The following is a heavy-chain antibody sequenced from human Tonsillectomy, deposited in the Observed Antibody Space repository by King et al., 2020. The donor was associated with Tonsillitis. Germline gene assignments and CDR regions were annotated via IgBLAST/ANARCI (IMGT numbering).Heavy chain of an antibody. Sequence: QLVQSGGGLVQPGRSLRLSCVVSGFTFDDYAMHWVRQAPGKGLEWVSGVSWNSVIIGYADSVKGRFTISRDNAKNSLYLQMNSLRAEDTALYYCAKEGDSSGVFFDYWGQRTLVTVSS. J-gene: IGHJ4*02. V-gene: IGHV3-9*01. CDR2: VSWNSVII. CDR1: GFTFDDYA. CDR3: AKEGDSSGVFFDY. D-gene: IGHD3-22*01.